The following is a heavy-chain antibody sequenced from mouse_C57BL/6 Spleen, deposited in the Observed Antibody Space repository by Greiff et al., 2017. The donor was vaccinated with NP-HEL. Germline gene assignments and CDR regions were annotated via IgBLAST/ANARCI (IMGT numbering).Heavy chain of an antibody. Sequence: EVQVVESGPGLVKPSQSLSLTCSVTGYSITSGYYWNWIRQFPGNKLEWMGYISYDGSNNYNPSLKNRISITRDTSKNQFFLKLNSVTTEDTATYYCARAGSNYGYFDVWGTGTTVTVSS. CDR2: ISYDGSN. V-gene: IGHV3-6*01. D-gene: IGHD2-5*01. CDR3: ARAGSNYGYFDV. CDR1: GYSITSGYY. J-gene: IGHJ1*03.